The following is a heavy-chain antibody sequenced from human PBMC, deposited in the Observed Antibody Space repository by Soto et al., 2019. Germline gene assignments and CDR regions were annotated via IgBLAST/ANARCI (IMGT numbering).Heavy chain of an antibody. CDR1: GFTFSSYA. D-gene: IGHD3-10*01. Sequence: GGSLRLSCAASGFTFSSYAMSWVRQAPGKGLEWVSAISGSGGSTYYADSVKGRFTISRDNSKNTLYLQMNSLRAEDTAVYYCAKDLEEQLGGFIGWVRGGIDTGSSRELAFDYWGQGTLVTVSS. CDR2: ISGSGGST. CDR3: AKDLEEQLGGFIGWVRGGIDTGSSRELAFDY. J-gene: IGHJ4*02. V-gene: IGHV3-23*01.